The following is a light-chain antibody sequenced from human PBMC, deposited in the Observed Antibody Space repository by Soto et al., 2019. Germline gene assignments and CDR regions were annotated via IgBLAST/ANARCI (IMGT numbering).Light chain of an antibody. J-gene: IGKJ1*01. CDR3: QQYSSTFWT. CDR1: QSISSSY. CDR2: GAS. Sequence: EIVLTQSPGTLSLSPGERATLSCRASQSISSSYLAWYQQKPGQAPRFLVYGASSRATGIPDRFSGSGSRTDFTLTISRLEPEDFALYYCQQYSSTFWTFGQGTKVDIK. V-gene: IGKV3-20*01.